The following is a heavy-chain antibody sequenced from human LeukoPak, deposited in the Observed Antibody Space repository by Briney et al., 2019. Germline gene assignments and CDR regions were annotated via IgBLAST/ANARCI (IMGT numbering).Heavy chain of an antibody. CDR2: IYSGGST. CDR3: ASGFSSSWFDY. Sequence: PGGSLRLSCAASGFTVSSNYMSWVRQAPGKGLEWVSVIYSGGSTYYADSVKGRFTISRDNSKNTLYLQMNSLRAEDTAVYYCASGFSSSWFDYWGQGTLVTVSS. V-gene: IGHV3-53*01. D-gene: IGHD6-13*01. CDR1: GFTVSSNY. J-gene: IGHJ4*02.